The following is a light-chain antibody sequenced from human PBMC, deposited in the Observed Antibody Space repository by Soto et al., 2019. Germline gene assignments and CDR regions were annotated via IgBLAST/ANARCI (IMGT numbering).Light chain of an antibody. V-gene: IGLV1-51*01. CDR1: SSNIGNNY. J-gene: IGLJ3*02. CDR2: DNN. Sequence: QSVLTQPPSVSAAPGQKVTISCSGSSSNIGNNYVSWYRQLPGTAPKLLSYDNNQRPSGIPDRFSGSKSGTSATLGITGLQTGDEADYYCGTWDSSLSAGVFGGGTKLTVL. CDR3: GTWDSSLSAGV.